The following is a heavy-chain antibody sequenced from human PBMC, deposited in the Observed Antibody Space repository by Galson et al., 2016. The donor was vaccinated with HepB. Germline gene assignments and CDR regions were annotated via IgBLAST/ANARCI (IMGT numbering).Heavy chain of an antibody. CDR2: ISPDGNTV. Sequence: SGAEVKKPGGSLRLSCAASGFTYSTSWMTWVRQAPGKGLEWVANISPDGNTVNYLDSVKGRFTISRDNAKTSLFLQMNSLRAEDTSVYYCARDFSWNALDYWGQGALVTVSS. V-gene: IGHV3-7*04. CDR1: GFTYSTSW. CDR3: ARDFSWNALDY. D-gene: IGHD1-1*01. J-gene: IGHJ4*02.